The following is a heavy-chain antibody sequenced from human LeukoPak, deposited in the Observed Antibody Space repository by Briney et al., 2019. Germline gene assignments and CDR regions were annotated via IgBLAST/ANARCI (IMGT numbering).Heavy chain of an antibody. CDR3: AKEYEIFVGAFDI. CDR2: LWKDGSNN. V-gene: IGHV3-33*06. CDR1: GFTFRNYG. Sequence: GGSLRLSCVASGFTFRNYGMPWVRQAPGKGLEWVAVLWKDGSNNFYADSVKGRFRFSRDNSKDMLYLQMNSLRAEDTAVYYCAKEYEIFVGAFDIWGQGTMVTVSS. D-gene: IGHD3-9*01. J-gene: IGHJ3*02.